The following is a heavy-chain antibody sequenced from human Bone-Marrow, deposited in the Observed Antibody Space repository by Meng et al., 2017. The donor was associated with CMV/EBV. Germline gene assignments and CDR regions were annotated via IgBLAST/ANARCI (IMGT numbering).Heavy chain of an antibody. J-gene: IGHJ6*02. D-gene: IGHD2-2*02. V-gene: IGHV1-2*02. Sequence: ASVKVSCKASGYTFTGYYMHWVRQAPGQGLEWMGWINPNSGGTNYAQKFQGRVTMTRDTSISTAYMELSRLRSDDTAVYYCARETCSSTSCYTDYYYGMDVWGQGTTVTVSS. CDR3: ARETCSSTSCYTDYYYGMDV. CDR2: INPNSGGT. CDR1: GYTFTGYY.